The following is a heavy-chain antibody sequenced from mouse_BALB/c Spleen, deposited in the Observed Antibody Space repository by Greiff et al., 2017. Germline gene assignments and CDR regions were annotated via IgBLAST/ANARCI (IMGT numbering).Heavy chain of an antibody. CDR2: IYPGVGST. CDR3: ARREEYGNPFAY. Sequence: LVKPGAFVKISCKASGYTFTSYDINWVKQRPGQGLEWIGWIYPGVGSTKYYEKFKVKATLTADKSSSTASMQLSSLTSENSAVYFCARREEYGNPFAYWGQGTLVTVSA. CDR1: GYTFTSYD. V-gene: IGHV1S33*01. J-gene: IGHJ3*01. D-gene: IGHD2-10*02.